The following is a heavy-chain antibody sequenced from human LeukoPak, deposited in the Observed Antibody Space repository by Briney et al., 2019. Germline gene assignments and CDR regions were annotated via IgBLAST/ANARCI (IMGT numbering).Heavy chain of an antibody. CDR3: AREGRDFWSGSRGWFDP. CDR1: GGSFSGYY. Sequence: PSETLSLTCAVYGGSFSGYYWSWIRQPLGKGLKWIAYTHYSGSSFYNPSLKSRITISVDTSKNQFSPRLSSVTAADTAVYYCAREGRDFWSGSRGWFDPWGQGTLVTVSS. V-gene: IGHV4-34*09. J-gene: IGHJ5*02. CDR2: THYSGSS. D-gene: IGHD3-3*01.